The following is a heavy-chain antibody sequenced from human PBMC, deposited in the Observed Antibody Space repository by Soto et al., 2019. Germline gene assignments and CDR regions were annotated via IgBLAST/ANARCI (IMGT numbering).Heavy chain of an antibody. Sequence: SGPTLVNPTQTLTLTCTFSGFSLSATGMCVSWIRQPPGKALEWLALIDWDDDRYYNTSLKTRLTISKDTSKNQVVLTMTNMDPVDTATYYCARNFWSGYYFDYWGQGTLVTVPQ. CDR1: GFSLSATGMC. CDR2: IDWDDDR. V-gene: IGHV2-70*01. D-gene: IGHD3-3*01. J-gene: IGHJ4*02. CDR3: ARNFWSGYYFDY.